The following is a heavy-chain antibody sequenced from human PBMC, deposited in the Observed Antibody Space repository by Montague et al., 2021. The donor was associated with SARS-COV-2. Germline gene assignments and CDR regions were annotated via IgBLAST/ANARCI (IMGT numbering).Heavy chain of an antibody. Sequence: SETLSLTCTVSGASVASGNFYWSWIRQPPGKGLEWIGYMYYTGHTNYNPSLESRVTMPVDPSKNQFSLTLTSVTAADTAVYYCARSRANVPSRPGFDYWGQGP. V-gene: IGHV4-61*01. CDR2: MYYTGHT. J-gene: IGHJ4*02. CDR3: ARSRANVPSRPGFDY. D-gene: IGHD6-6*01. CDR1: GASVASGNFY.